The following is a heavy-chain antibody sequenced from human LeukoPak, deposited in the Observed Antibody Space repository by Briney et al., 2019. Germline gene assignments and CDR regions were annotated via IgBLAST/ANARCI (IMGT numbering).Heavy chain of an antibody. CDR1: GYTFTSYY. V-gene: IGHV1-46*01. D-gene: IGHD2-2*01. CDR3: ARETSDDCSSTSCYFRGIDY. Sequence: ASVNVSCTASGYTFTSYYMHWVRQAPGQGLEWMGIINPSGGSTSYAQKFQGRVTMTRDTSTSTVYMELSSLRSEDTAVYYCARETSDDCSSTSCYFRGIDYWGQGTLVTVSS. CDR2: INPSGGST. J-gene: IGHJ4*02.